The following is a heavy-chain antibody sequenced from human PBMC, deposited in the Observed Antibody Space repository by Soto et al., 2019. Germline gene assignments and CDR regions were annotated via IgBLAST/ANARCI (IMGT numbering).Heavy chain of an antibody. J-gene: IGHJ4*02. CDR1: GYTFTSYD. Sequence: ASVKVSCKASGYTFTSYDINWVRQATGQGLEWMGWMNPNSGNTGYAQKFQGRVTMTRNTSISTAYMELSSLRSEDTAVYYCARDLRPYDILTGYYSDLFDYWGQETLVTVSS. CDR3: ARDLRPYDILTGYYSDLFDY. CDR2: MNPNSGNT. D-gene: IGHD3-9*01. V-gene: IGHV1-8*01.